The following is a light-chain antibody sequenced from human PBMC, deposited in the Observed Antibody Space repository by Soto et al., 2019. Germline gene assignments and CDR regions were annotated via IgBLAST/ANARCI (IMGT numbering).Light chain of an antibody. CDR3: NAQADNGKHV. CDR1: SNDVGHSSF. CDR2: EVS. J-gene: IGLJ1*01. Sequence: QSVLTQPPSASGSPGQSVTISCTGNSNDVGHSSFISWYQQHPGKGPKLIIYEVSKRPSGVPDRFSGSKSGNTASLSVSGLQDEDEADYFCNAQADNGKHVFGTGTKVTDL. V-gene: IGLV2-8*01.